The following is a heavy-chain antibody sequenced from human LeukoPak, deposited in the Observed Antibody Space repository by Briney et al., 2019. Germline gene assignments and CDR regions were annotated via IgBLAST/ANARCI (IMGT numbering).Heavy chain of an antibody. J-gene: IGHJ5*02. CDR2: INPSGGST. CDR3: ANTPDSSSPWGWFDP. Sequence: GASVKVSCKASGYTFTSYCMHWVRQAPGQGLEWMGIINPSGGSTSYAQKFQGRVTMTRDMSTSTVYMELSSLRSEDTAVYYCANTPDSSSPWGWFDPWGQGTLVTVSS. CDR1: GYTFTSYC. V-gene: IGHV1-46*01. D-gene: IGHD6-13*01.